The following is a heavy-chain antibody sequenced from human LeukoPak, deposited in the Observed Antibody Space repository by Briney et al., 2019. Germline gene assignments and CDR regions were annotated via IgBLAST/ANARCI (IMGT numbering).Heavy chain of an antibody. CDR3: ARDYLKYSSSWPGYFDY. Sequence: GGSLRLSCAASGFTFSSYAMHWVRQAPGKGLEWVAVISYDGSNKYYADSVKGRFTISRDNSKNTLYLQMNSLRAEDTAVYYCARDYLKYSSSWPGYFDYWGQGTLVTVSS. V-gene: IGHV3-30-3*01. D-gene: IGHD6-13*01. CDR2: ISYDGSNK. CDR1: GFTFSSYA. J-gene: IGHJ4*02.